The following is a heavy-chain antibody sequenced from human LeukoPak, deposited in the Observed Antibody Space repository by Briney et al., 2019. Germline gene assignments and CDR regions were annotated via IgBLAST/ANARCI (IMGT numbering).Heavy chain of an antibody. J-gene: IGHJ1*01. D-gene: IGHD5-18*01. CDR3: AKGALLIQEYFQH. CDR1: GFTFNNYA. Sequence: GGSLRLSCAASGFTFNNYAMSWVRQAPGKGLEWVSTISGPGGSTYYADSVKGRFTISRDNSKNTLYVQMSSLRDEDTAVYYCAKGALLIQEYFQHWGQGTLVTVYS. V-gene: IGHV3-23*01. CDR2: ISGPGGST.